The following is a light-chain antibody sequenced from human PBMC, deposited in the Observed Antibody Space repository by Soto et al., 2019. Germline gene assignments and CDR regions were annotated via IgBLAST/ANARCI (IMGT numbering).Light chain of an antibody. Sequence: SYELTQPPSVSVAPGQTAKITCGGNNIRSKSVHWYQQKPGQAPVLVVHDDSDRPSGIPERFSGSNSGNTATLTISRVEAEDEAAYFCQVWDRNSDHYVFGTGTKVTVL. V-gene: IGLV3-21*02. J-gene: IGLJ1*01. CDR3: QVWDRNSDHYV. CDR1: NIRSKS. CDR2: DDS.